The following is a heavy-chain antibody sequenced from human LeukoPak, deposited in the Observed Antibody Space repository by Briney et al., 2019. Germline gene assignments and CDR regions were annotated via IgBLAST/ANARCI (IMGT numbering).Heavy chain of an antibody. CDR3: ARGNYYGSGSYYRPFYYFDY. Sequence: SETLSLTCTVSGGSISSYYWSWIRQPPGKGLEWIGYIYYSGSTNYNPPLKSRVTMSVDTSKNQFSLKLSSVTAADTAVYYCARGNYYGSGSYYRPFYYFDYWGQGTLVTVSS. CDR1: GGSISSYY. J-gene: IGHJ4*02. CDR2: IYYSGST. D-gene: IGHD3-10*01. V-gene: IGHV4-59*12.